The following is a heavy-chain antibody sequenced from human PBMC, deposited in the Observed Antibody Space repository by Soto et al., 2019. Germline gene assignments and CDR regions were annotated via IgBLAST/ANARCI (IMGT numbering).Heavy chain of an antibody. D-gene: IGHD2-15*01. J-gene: IGHJ6*02. CDR3: AKRGDYCSGGSCYLGFGFFGSTMDV. Sequence: GGSLRLSCAASGFTFSSYAMSWVRQAPGKGLEWVSAISGSGGSTYYADSVKGRFTISRDNSKNTLYLQMNSLRAEDTAVYYCAKRGDYCSGGSCYLGFGFFGSTMDVWGQGTTVTVSS. CDR2: ISGSGGST. V-gene: IGHV3-23*01. CDR1: GFTFSSYA.